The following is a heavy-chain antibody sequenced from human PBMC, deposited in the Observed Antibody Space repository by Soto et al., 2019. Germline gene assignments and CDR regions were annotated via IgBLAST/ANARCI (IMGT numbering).Heavy chain of an antibody. J-gene: IGHJ5*02. Sequence: ASVKVSCKGSGYNFSDCYIHWVRQAPGQGLEWLGWVSPKSGGTNYAQKFKGRVTMTRDTSSNTVYMDLSGLKSDDTAVFYCAREISGGGTLNWFDPWGQGTLVTVSS. CDR2: VSPKSGGT. V-gene: IGHV1-2*02. CDR1: GYNFSDCY. D-gene: IGHD2-8*02. CDR3: AREISGGGTLNWFDP.